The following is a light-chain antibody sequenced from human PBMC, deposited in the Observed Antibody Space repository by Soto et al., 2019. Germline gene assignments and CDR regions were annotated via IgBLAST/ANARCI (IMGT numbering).Light chain of an antibody. J-gene: IGLJ2*01. CDR3: QSYDSSLSGSV. CDR1: SSNIGAGYD. V-gene: IGLV1-40*01. CDR2: GNS. Sequence: QSVVTKPPSVSGAPGQRVTISCTGSSSNIGAGYDVHWYQQLPGTATKLLIYGNSNRPSGVPDRFSGSKSGTSASLAITGLQAEDEADYYCQSYDSSLSGSVFGGGTQLTVL.